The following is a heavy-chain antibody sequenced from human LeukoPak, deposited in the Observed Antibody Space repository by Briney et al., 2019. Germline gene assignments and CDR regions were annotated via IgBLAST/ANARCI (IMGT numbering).Heavy chain of an antibody. V-gene: IGHV1-18*01. CDR1: GYTFTSYG. CDR2: ISAYNGNT. Sequence: GASVKVSCKASGYTFTSYGISWVRRAPGQGLEWMGWISAYNGNTNYAQKLQGRVTMTTDTSTSTAYMELRSLRSDDTAVYYCARDPDYDSSGYYLRDWFDPWGQGTLVTVSS. D-gene: IGHD3-22*01. CDR3: ARDPDYDSSGYYLRDWFDP. J-gene: IGHJ5*02.